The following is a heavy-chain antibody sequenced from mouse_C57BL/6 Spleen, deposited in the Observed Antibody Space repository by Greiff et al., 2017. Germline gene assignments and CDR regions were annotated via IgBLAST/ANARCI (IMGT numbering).Heavy chain of an antibody. Sequence: QVHVKQSGAELVKPGASVTISCKASGYAFTGYWMNWVKQRPVKGLAWIGQIYPGDGDTTYNGKFKGKATLTADKSSSTAYMQLSSLTSEDSAVYCCAGFHSPFGSYVRFDYWGQGTTLTVSS. V-gene: IGHV1-80*01. CDR2: IYPGDGDT. J-gene: IGHJ2*01. D-gene: IGHD1-1*02. CDR1: GYAFTGYW. CDR3: AGFHSPFGSYVRFDY.